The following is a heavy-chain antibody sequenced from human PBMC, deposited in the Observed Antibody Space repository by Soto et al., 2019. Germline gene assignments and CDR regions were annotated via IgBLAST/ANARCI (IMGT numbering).Heavy chain of an antibody. CDR3: ARGPVGPDGPGDY. CDR2: NNAGNGNR. CDR1: GYTFTSYA. V-gene: IGHV1-3*01. Sequence: QVQLVQSGAEVKKPGASVKVSCKASGYTFTSYAMQWVRQAPGQRLEWLGWNNAGNGNRKYSQRFQGRVTITRDTSASTAYMELSSLRSEDTAVYYCARGPVGPDGPGDYWGQGTLVTVSS. J-gene: IGHJ4*02.